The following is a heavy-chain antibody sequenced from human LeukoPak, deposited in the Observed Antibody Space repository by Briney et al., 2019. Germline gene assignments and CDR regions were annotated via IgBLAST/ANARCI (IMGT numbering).Heavy chain of an antibody. CDR2: ISYDGSNK. CDR3: GRDPNGDYIGAFDM. J-gene: IGHJ3*02. CDR1: GFIFSSYG. D-gene: IGHD4-17*01. V-gene: IGHV3-30*03. Sequence: GGSLRLSCAASGFIFSSYGLHWVRQAPGKGLEWVALISYDGSNKYYADSVKGRFTISRDNSKNILYLQMNSLRAEDTAVYYCGRDPNGDYIGAFDMWGQGTVVTVSS.